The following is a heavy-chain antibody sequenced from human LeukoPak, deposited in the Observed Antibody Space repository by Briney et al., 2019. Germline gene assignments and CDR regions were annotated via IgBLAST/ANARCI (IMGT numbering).Heavy chain of an antibody. CDR1: GFTFSDFP. CDR2: IFPISVEI. Sequence: GVLRLSCAASGFTFSDFPMIWVRPAPGRGLEWVSTIFPISVEIHYADSVKGRFTISRDNSKNTLSLQMNSLRVEDTALYYCTKDLRYYYADNHSIMDEHDYWGQGTLVTVSS. CDR3: TKDLRYYYADNHSIMDEHDY. V-gene: IGHV3-23*01. J-gene: IGHJ4*02. D-gene: IGHD4-23*01.